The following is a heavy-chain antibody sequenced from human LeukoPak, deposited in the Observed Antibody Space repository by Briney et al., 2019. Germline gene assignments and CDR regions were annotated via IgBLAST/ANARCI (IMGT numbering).Heavy chain of an antibody. CDR1: GFIFSSYS. CDR2: ISSSGSTI. Sequence: GGSLRLSCAASGFIFSSYSMNWIRQAPGKGLEWVSYISSSGSTIYYADSVKGRFTISRDNAKNSLYLQMNSLRAEDTAVYYCAELGITMIGGVWGKGTTVTISS. CDR3: AELGITMIGGV. D-gene: IGHD3-10*02. V-gene: IGHV3-48*03. J-gene: IGHJ6*04.